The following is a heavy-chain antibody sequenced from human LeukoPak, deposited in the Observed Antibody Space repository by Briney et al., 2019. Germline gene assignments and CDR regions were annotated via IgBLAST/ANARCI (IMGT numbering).Heavy chain of an antibody. CDR1: GGSFSGYY. CDR2: INHSGST. Sequence: PSETLSLTCAVYGGSFSGYYWSWIRQPPGKGLEWIGEINHSGSTNYNPSLKSRVTISVDTSKNQFSLKLSSVTAADTAVYYCARVSPGYGYFDWSVYGMDVWGQGTTVTVSS. CDR3: ARVSPGYGYFDWSVYGMDV. V-gene: IGHV4-34*01. J-gene: IGHJ6*02. D-gene: IGHD3-9*01.